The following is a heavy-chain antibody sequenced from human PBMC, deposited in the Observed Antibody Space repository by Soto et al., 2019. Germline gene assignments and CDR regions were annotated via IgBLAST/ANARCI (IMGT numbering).Heavy chain of an antibody. Sequence: PSETLSLTCTVSGGSISSSSYYWGWIRQPPGKGLEWIGSIYYSGSTYYNPSLKSRVTISVDTSKNQFSLKLSSVTAADTAVYYCARSWYYDSSGFIIHYYYGMDVWGQGTKVTVSS. V-gene: IGHV4-39*01. CDR1: GGSISSSSYY. D-gene: IGHD3-22*01. CDR3: ARSWYYDSSGFIIHYYYGMDV. J-gene: IGHJ6*02. CDR2: IYYSGST.